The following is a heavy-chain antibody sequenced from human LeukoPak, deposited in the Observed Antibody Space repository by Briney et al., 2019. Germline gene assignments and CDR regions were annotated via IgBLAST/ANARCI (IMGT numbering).Heavy chain of an antibody. CDR1: GFTFSSYG. V-gene: IGHV3-30*18. CDR3: AKDLPKNPQIDY. J-gene: IGHJ4*02. CDR2: TSNDGSNK. Sequence: TGRSLRLSCAASGFTFSSYGMHWVRQAPGKGLEWVAVTSNDGSNKYHADSVKGRFTISRDNSKNTLYLQMNSLRAEDTAVYYCAKDLPKNPQIDYWGQGTLVTVSS.